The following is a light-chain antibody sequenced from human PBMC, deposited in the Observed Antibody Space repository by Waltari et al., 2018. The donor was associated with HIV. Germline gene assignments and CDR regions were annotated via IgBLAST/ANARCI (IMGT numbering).Light chain of an antibody. CDR3: QVWDYNSDRWV. Sequence: SYVLTQPPSVSVAPGQTARITCGGNNIGTKNKPWYQQMPGQAPVLVVSDDSDRPADIPERFSGSNSANTATLSISRVEAGDEADYYCQVWDYNSDRWVFGGGTKLTVL. CDR2: DDS. J-gene: IGLJ3*02. V-gene: IGLV3-21*02. CDR1: NIGTKN.